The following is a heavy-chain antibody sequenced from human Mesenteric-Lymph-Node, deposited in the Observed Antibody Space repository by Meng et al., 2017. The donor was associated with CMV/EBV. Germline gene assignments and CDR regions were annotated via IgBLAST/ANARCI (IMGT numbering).Heavy chain of an antibody. D-gene: IGHD5-12*01. CDR2: INPNGGGT. CDR3: ARGGSAFSGELDY. Sequence: ASGSTFPGYYMHWVRQAPGQGLGWVGWINPNGGGTNYAQKFQGWVTMTRDTSINTAYMELSRLRSDDTAVYYCARGGSAFSGELDYWGQGTLVTVSS. V-gene: IGHV1-2*04. J-gene: IGHJ4*02. CDR1: GSTFPGYY.